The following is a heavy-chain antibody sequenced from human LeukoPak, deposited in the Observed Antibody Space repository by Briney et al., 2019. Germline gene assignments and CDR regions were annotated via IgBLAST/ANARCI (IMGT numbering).Heavy chain of an antibody. CDR1: GFTFSSYA. J-gene: IGHJ4*02. Sequence: GGSLRLSCAASGFTFSSYAMTWVRQAPGKGLEWVSSISGSGGSTSYADSVKGRFTISRDNSKNTPYLQMNSLRAEDTAVYFCAKANRITMIVPLDYWGQGTLVTVSS. CDR2: ISGSGGST. V-gene: IGHV3-23*01. CDR3: AKANRITMIVPLDY. D-gene: IGHD3-22*01.